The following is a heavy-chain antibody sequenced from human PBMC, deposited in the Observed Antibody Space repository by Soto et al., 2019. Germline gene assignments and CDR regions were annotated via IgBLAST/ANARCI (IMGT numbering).Heavy chain of an antibody. J-gene: IGHJ4*02. V-gene: IGHV3-33*01. Sequence: GGSLRLSCAASGFTFSSYGTHWVRQAPGKGLEWVAVIWYDGSNKYYADSVKGRFTISRDNSKNTLYLQMNSLRAEDTAVYYCARGRYFDWLTLRPPHRYFDHWGQGNLVTVSS. D-gene: IGHD3-9*01. CDR1: GFTFSSYG. CDR2: IWYDGSNK. CDR3: ARGRYFDWLTLRPPHRYFDH.